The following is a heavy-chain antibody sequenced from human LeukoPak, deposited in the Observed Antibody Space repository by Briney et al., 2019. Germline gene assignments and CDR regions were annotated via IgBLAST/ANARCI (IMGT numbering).Heavy chain of an antibody. Sequence: SETLSLTCTVSGYSISSGYYWGWIRQPPGKGLEWIGSIYHSGSTYYNPSLKSRVTISIDTSKNQFSLKLSSVTAADTAVYYCARSYGDSTLDAFDIWGQGTMVTVSS. CDR3: ARSYGDSTLDAFDI. D-gene: IGHD4-17*01. CDR2: IYHSGST. CDR1: GYSISSGYY. V-gene: IGHV4-38-2*02. J-gene: IGHJ3*02.